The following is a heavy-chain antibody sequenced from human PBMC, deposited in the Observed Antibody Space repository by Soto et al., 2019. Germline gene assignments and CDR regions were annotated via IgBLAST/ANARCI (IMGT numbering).Heavy chain of an antibody. CDR3: AKGMRIAVAYNWFDP. Sequence: GGSLRLSCAASGFTFSSYAMSWVRQAPGKGLEWVSAISGSGGSTYYADSVKGRFTISRDNSKNTLYLQMNSLRAEDTAVYYCAKGMRIAVAYNWFDPWGQGTLVTVSS. CDR1: GFTFSSYA. CDR2: ISGSGGST. V-gene: IGHV3-23*01. J-gene: IGHJ5*02. D-gene: IGHD6-19*01.